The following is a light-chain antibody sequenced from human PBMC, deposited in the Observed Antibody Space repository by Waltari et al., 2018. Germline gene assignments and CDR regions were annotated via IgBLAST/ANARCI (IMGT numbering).Light chain of an antibody. J-gene: IGLJ1*01. CDR2: EVS. CDR3: CSYAGSSTFV. V-gene: IGLV2-23*02. CDR1: SSDVGIYNL. Sequence: QSALTQPPSVSGSPGQSLTLSCTGTSSDVGIYNLVSWYQQHPGKAPKRMIYEVSKRPSGVSNRFSGSKSGNTASLTISGLQAEDETDYYCCSYAGSSTFVFGTGTKVTVL.